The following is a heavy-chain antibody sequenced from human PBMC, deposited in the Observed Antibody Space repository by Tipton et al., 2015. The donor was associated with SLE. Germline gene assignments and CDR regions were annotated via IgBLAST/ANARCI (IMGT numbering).Heavy chain of an antibody. J-gene: IGHJ4*02. CDR3: ARSEYSSGLIDY. Sequence: TLSLTCTVSGGSLSSYFWNWIRQPPGKGLEWIGYVYYSGSTSYNPSLKSRVTISADTSKNQFSLKLSSVTAAGTAVYYCARSEYSSGLIDYWGQGTLVTVSS. CDR1: GGSLSSYF. V-gene: IGHV4-59*01. D-gene: IGHD6-19*01. CDR2: VYYSGST.